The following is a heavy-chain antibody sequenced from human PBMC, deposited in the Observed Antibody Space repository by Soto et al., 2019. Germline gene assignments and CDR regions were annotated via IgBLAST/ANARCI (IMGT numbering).Heavy chain of an antibody. CDR3: ARDSSSIRYYYDSSGYYSQNDAFDI. CDR2: IIPIFGTA. J-gene: IGHJ3*02. V-gene: IGHV1-69*01. Sequence: QVQLVQSGAEVKKPGSSVKVSCKASGGTFSSYAISWVRQAPGQGLEWMGGIIPIFGTANYAQKFQGRVTITADESTSTAYMELSSLRSEDTAVYYCARDSSSIRYYYDSSGYYSQNDAFDIWGQGTMVTVSS. CDR1: GGTFSSYA. D-gene: IGHD3-22*01.